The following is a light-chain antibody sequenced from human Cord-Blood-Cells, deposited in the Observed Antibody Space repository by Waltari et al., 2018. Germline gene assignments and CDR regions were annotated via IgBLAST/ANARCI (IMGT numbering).Light chain of an antibody. J-gene: IGLJ2*01. V-gene: IGLV3-1*01. CDR2: QDS. CDR1: NLGDRY. CDR3: QAWDSSTDVV. Sequence: SYELTQPPSVSVSPGQTASLTCSGDNLGDRYACWYQQKPGQSPALVIYQDSKRPPGIPERFSGSNSGNTATLTISGTQARDEADYYCQAWDSSTDVVFGGGTKLTVL.